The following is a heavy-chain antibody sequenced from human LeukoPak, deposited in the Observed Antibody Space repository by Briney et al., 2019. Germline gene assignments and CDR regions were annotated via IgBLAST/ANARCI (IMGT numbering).Heavy chain of an antibody. CDR1: GFTFSSSS. Sequence: GGSLRLSCAASGFTFSSSSMSWVRQPPGKGLEWVSAIDNSGTYTHSADSVKGRLTISRDNSNNMLYLQMNSLRDEDTALYYCAKGDRNSGWSAWGQGTLVTVSS. CDR2: IDNSGTYT. J-gene: IGHJ4*02. D-gene: IGHD6-19*01. V-gene: IGHV3-23*05. CDR3: AKGDRNSGWSA.